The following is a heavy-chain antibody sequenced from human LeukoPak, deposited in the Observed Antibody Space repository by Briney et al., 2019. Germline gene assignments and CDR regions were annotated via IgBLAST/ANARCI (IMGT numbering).Heavy chain of an antibody. Sequence: PSETLSLTCTVSGGSIGSYYWSWIRRPPGKGLEWIGYIYYSGSTNYNPSLTSRVTISVDTSKNQFSLRLTSVTAADTAVYFCARHGIWFGDTNRWFDPWGQGTLVTVSS. V-gene: IGHV4-59*08. J-gene: IGHJ5*02. CDR1: GGSIGSYY. CDR2: IYYSGST. D-gene: IGHD3-10*01. CDR3: ARHGIWFGDTNRWFDP.